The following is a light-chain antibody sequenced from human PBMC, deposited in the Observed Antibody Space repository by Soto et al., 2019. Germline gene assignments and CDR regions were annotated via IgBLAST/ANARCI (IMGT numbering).Light chain of an antibody. Sequence: EIVMTQSPATLSVSPGEKAAVSCRASQSVSNNSAWFQQPPRQVPXXLIYGASNRATGVSASLSGSASGTDFPLTISSLTSEDSAVYYCQQYKNRPLFGHGTRLEIK. J-gene: IGKJ5*01. V-gene: IGKV3-15*01. CDR3: QQYKNRPL. CDR2: GAS. CDR1: QSVSNN.